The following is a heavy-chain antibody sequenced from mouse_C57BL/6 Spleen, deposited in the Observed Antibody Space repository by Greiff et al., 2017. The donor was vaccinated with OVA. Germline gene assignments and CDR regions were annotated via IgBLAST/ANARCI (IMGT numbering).Heavy chain of an antibody. V-gene: IGHV1-18*01. Sequence: VQLKESGPELVKPGASVKIPCKASGYTFTDYNMDWVKQSHGKSLEWIGDINPNNGGTIYNQKFKGKATLTVDKSSSTAYMELRSLTSEDTAVYYCARSPLYYYGSMDYWGQGTSVTVSS. CDR1: GYTFTDYN. CDR2: INPNNGGT. D-gene: IGHD1-1*01. CDR3: ARSPLYYYGSMDY. J-gene: IGHJ4*01.